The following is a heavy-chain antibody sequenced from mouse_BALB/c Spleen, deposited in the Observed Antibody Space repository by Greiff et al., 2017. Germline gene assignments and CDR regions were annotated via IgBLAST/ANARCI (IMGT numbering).Heavy chain of an antibody. J-gene: IGHJ4*01. V-gene: IGHV1S81*02. CDR3: TRRLLRRYYYAMDY. CDR2: INPSNGGT. CDR1: GYTFTRYY. Sequence: VQLQQSGAELVKPGASVKLSCKASGYTFTRYYMYWVKQRPGQGLEWIGEINPSNGGTNFNEKFKSKATLTVDKSSSTAYMQLSSLTSEDSAVYYCTRRLLRRYYYAMDYWGQGTSVTVSS. D-gene: IGHD1-1*01.